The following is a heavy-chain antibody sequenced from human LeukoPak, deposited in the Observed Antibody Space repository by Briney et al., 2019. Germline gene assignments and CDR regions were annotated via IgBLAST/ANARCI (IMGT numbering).Heavy chain of an antibody. CDR1: GFTFSDYY. V-gene: IGHV3-11*01. D-gene: IGHD5-12*01. CDR3: ARGSFGGYESPAGY. J-gene: IGHJ4*02. Sequence: PGGSLRLSCAASGFTFSDYYMSWIRQAPGKGLEWVSYISPSDNGIYYADSVEGRFTISRDNAKNSLYLQMNSLRAEDTALYFCARGSFGGYESPAGYWGQGTLVTVSS. CDR2: ISPSDNGI.